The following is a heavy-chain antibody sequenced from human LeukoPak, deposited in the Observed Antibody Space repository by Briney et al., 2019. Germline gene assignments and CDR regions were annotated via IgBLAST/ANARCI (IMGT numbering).Heavy chain of an antibody. Sequence: SETLSLTCAVSGYPISSGYYWGWIRQPPGKGLEWIGSIYHSGSTYYNPSLKSRVTISVDTSKNQFSLKLSSVTAADTAVYYCARHNPGDIVVVPAQLGAFDIWGQGTMVTVSS. CDR2: IYHSGST. V-gene: IGHV4-38-2*01. CDR1: GYPISSGYY. CDR3: ARHNPGDIVVVPAQLGAFDI. D-gene: IGHD2-2*01. J-gene: IGHJ3*02.